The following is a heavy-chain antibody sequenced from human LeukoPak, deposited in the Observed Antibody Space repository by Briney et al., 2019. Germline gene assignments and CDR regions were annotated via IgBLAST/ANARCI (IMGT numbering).Heavy chain of an antibody. V-gene: IGHV3-23*01. Sequence: GGSLRLSCAASGFTFSSDAMSWVRQAPGKGLEWVSAISGSGGSTYYADSVKGRFTISRDNSKNTLYLQMNSLRAEDTAVYYCAKVNYYDFWSGYYRYFDYWSQGTLVTVSS. CDR3: AKVNYYDFWSGYYRYFDY. CDR2: ISGSGGST. D-gene: IGHD3-3*01. J-gene: IGHJ4*02. CDR1: GFTFSSDA.